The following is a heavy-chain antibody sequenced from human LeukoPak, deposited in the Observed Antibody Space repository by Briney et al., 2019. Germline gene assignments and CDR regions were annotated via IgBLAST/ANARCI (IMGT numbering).Heavy chain of an antibody. D-gene: IGHD3-22*01. Sequence: SETMSLTCAVYGGSFSGYYWSWIRQPPGKGLEWIGEINHSGSTNYNPSLKSRVTISVDTSKNQFSLKLSSVTAADTAVYYCARHYSSGYFNWFDPWGQGTLVTVSS. CDR1: GGSFSGYY. CDR2: INHSGST. J-gene: IGHJ5*02. V-gene: IGHV4-34*01. CDR3: ARHYSSGYFNWFDP.